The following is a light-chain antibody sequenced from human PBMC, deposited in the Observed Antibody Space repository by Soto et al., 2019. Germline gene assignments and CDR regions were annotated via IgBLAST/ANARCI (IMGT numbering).Light chain of an antibody. CDR2: GAS. CDR1: QRVSSSY. V-gene: IGKV3-20*01. J-gene: IGKJ2*01. Sequence: EIVLTQFPGTLSLSPGERATLSCRARQRVSSSYLAWYQHKPDQAPRLLIYGASSRATGIPYRFSGSGSGTDFTLTGSRLVPEDSAVYYCQYYGSAPYPFGQGTKLEIK. CDR3: QYYGSAPYP.